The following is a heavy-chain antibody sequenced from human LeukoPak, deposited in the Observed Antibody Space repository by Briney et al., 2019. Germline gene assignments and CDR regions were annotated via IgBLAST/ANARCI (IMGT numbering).Heavy chain of an antibody. CDR3: ARIPKTGTTLFNYYYYYYMDV. CDR1: GGSISSSSYY. CDR2: IYYSGST. Sequence: PSQTLSLTCTVSGGSISSSSYYWGWIRQPPGKGLEWIGSIYYSGSTNYNPSLKSRVTISVDTSKNQFSLKLSSVTAADTAVYYCARIPKTGTTLFNYYYYYYMDVWGKGTTVTVSS. V-gene: IGHV4-39*07. J-gene: IGHJ6*03. D-gene: IGHD1-7*01.